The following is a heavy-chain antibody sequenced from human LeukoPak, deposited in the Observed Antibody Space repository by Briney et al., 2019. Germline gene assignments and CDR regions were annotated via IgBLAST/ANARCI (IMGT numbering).Heavy chain of an antibody. CDR3: ARRGWGGPVAVAGFDY. J-gene: IGHJ4*02. V-gene: IGHV4-31*03. D-gene: IGHD6-19*01. CDR2: IYYSGST. Sequence: SPSETLSLTCTVSGGSISSGGYYWSWIRQHPGKGLEWIGYIYYSGSTYYNPSLKSRVTISVDTSKNQFSLKLSSVTAADTAVYYCARRGWGGPVAVAGFDYWGQGTLVTVSS. CDR1: GGSISSGGYY.